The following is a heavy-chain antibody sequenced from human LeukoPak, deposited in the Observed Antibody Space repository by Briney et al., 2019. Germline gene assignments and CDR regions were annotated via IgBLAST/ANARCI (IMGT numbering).Heavy chain of an antibody. CDR3: ARVPFGELLSANDY. V-gene: IGHV4-39*07. D-gene: IGHD3-10*01. CDR2: IYYSGST. Sequence: SETLSLTCTVSGGSISGSSYYWGWIRQPPGEGLEWIGSIYYSGSTYYNPSLKSRVTISVDTSKNQFSLKLSSVTAADTAVYYCARVPFGELLSANDYWGQGTLVTVSS. CDR1: GGSISGSSYY. J-gene: IGHJ4*02.